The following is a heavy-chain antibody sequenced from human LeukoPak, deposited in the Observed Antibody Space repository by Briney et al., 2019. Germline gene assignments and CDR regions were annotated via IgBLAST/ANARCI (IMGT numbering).Heavy chain of an antibody. CDR3: AGASIRSSAGDGFDY. D-gene: IGHD6-13*01. J-gene: IGHJ4*02. CDR1: GYTFTGYY. Sequence: VASVKVSCKASGYTFTGYYMHWVRQAPGQGLEWMGWINPNSGGTNYAQKFQGRVTMTRDTSISTAYMELSRLRSDDTAVYYCAGASIRSSAGDGFDYWGQGTLVTVSS. V-gene: IGHV1-2*02. CDR2: INPNSGGT.